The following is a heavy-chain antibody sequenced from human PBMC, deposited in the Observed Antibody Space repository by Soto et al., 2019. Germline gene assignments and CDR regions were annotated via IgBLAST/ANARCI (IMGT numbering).Heavy chain of an antibody. J-gene: IGHJ4*02. V-gene: IGHV3-23*01. CDR2: ISGSGGST. CDR1: GFTFSSYA. D-gene: IGHD3-16*02. CDR3: AKDNFFRTSRRDYIWGSYRPRDDY. Sequence: GGSLRLSCAASGFTFSSYAMSWVRQAPGKGLEWVSAISGSGGSTYYADSVKGRFTISRDNSKNTLYLQMNSLRAEDTAVYYCAKDNFFRTSRRDYIWGSYRPRDDYWGQGTLVTVSS.